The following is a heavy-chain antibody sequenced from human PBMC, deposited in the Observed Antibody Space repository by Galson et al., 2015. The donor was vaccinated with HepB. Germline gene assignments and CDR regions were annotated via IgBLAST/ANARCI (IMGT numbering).Heavy chain of an antibody. J-gene: IGHJ1*01. CDR1: GYTFTSYD. CDR3: ARGVFQSGSYYSDGRYFQH. V-gene: IGHV1-8*01. D-gene: IGHD1-26*01. CDR2: MNPNSGNT. Sequence: SVKVSCKASGYTFTSYDINWVRQATGQGLEWMGWMNPNSGNTGYAQKFQGKVTMTRNTSISTAYMELSSLRSEDTAVYYCARGVFQSGSYYSDGRYFQHWGQGTLVTVSS.